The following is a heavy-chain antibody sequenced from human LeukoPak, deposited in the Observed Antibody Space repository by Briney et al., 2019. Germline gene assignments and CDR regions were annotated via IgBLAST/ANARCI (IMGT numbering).Heavy chain of an antibody. CDR1: GVTFSSYW. Sequence: GGSPRLSCAASGVTFSSYWMSRGRQAPGKELEWGANIKQDGSEKYYVDSVKGRFTISRDNAKNSLYLRIDSLRAEDTAVYYCAKGSGSYNYYYCGMDVWGQGTTVTVSS. CDR2: IKQDGSEK. CDR3: AKGSGSYNYYYCGMDV. V-gene: IGHV3-7*01. D-gene: IGHD3-10*01. J-gene: IGHJ6*02.